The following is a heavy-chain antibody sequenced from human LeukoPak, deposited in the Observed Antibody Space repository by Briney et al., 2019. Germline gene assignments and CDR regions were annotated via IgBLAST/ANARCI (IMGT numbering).Heavy chain of an antibody. Sequence: GGSLRLSCAASGFTFSNYAMNWVRQAPGKGLEWVSGISVSGGSTYYADSVKGRFTVSRDNSKNTLYLQMNSLRAEDTAVYYCARLVGATPPDYWGQGTLVTVSS. J-gene: IGHJ4*02. CDR1: GFTFSNYA. CDR2: ISVSGGST. V-gene: IGHV3-23*01. CDR3: ARLVGATPPDY. D-gene: IGHD1-26*01.